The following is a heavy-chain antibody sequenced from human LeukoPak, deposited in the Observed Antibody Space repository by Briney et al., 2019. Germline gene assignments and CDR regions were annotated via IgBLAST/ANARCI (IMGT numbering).Heavy chain of an antibody. V-gene: IGHV4-61*02. D-gene: IGHD5-24*01. Sequence: PSQTLSLTCTVSGGSISSGSYYWSWVRQPAGKGLEWIGRIYTSGSTNYNPSLKSRVTISVDTSKNQFSLKLSSVTAADTAVYYCARSRDGYGPKDYYYYMDVWGKGTTVTVSS. CDR3: ARSRDGYGPKDYYYYMDV. CDR2: IYTSGST. CDR1: GGSISSGSYY. J-gene: IGHJ6*03.